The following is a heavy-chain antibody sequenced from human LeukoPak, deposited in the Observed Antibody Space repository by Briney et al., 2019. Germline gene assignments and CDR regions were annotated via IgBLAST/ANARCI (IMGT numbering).Heavy chain of an antibody. CDR3: ARTRGATDFDY. D-gene: IGHD1-26*01. V-gene: IGHV4-59*01. J-gene: IGHJ4*02. CDR2: IYYSGST. Sequence: SETLSLTCTVSGGSISGYYWSWIRQPPGKGLEWIGYIYYSGSTNYNPSLKSRVTISVDTSKNQFSLKLNSVTAADTAVYYCARTRGATDFDYWGQGTLVTVSS. CDR1: GGSISGYY.